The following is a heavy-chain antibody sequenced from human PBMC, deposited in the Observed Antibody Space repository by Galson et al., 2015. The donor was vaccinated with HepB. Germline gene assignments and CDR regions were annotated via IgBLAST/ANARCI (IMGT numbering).Heavy chain of an antibody. Sequence: SVKVSCKASGYSFTSYFLHWVRQAPGLGLEWMGIINPSDNSANYAQKFQGRVTMTTDTSTRTVFMELSSLRSDDTGVYHCVRNGDQVPEQYYYYGMDVWGQGTTVIVSS. V-gene: IGHV1-46*01. J-gene: IGHJ6*02. D-gene: IGHD2-2*01. CDR1: GYSFTSYF. CDR3: VRNGDQVPEQYYYYGMDV. CDR2: INPSDNSA.